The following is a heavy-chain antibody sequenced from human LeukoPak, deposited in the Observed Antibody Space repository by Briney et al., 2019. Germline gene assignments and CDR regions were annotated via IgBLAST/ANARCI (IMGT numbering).Heavy chain of an antibody. V-gene: IGHV3-53*01. CDR3: AREDIVATTKGDYYYYGMDV. CDR1: GFTVSSNY. CDR2: IYSGGST. D-gene: IGHD5-12*01. Sequence: GGSLRLSCAASGFTVSSNYMSWVRQAPGKGLEWVSVIYSGGSTYYADSVKGRFTISRDNSKNTLYLQMNSLRAEDTAVYYCAREDIVATTKGDYYYYGMDVWGPGTTVTVSS. J-gene: IGHJ6*02.